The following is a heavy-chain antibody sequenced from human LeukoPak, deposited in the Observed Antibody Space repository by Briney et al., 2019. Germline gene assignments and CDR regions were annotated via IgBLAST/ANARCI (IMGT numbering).Heavy chain of an antibody. V-gene: IGHV3-48*03. Sequence: GGSLRLSCAASGFTFSSYEMNWVRQAPGKGLEWVSYISNSDSITKYADSVKGRITISRDNAKNSVYLQMNSLRVEDTAVYYCAREHMGVSAFDIWGQGTMVTVSS. J-gene: IGHJ3*02. D-gene: IGHD1-26*01. CDR1: GFTFSSYE. CDR3: AREHMGVSAFDI. CDR2: ISNSDSIT.